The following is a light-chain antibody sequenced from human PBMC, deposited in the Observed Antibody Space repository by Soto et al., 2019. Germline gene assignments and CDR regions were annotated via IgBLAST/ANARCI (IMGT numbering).Light chain of an antibody. CDR1: RSLSGN. J-gene: IGKJ1*01. V-gene: IGKV3-15*01. Sequence: EMVMSQSPATLAGSLGETLTLSCRASRSLSGNLAWYQQKPGQAPRLIIFRASTRATGVPARSSGRRSGTEFTLTTSGLQSEDLAVYDGEQYNRWPSWPFGEGTKVDI. CDR2: RAS. CDR3: EQYNRWPSWP.